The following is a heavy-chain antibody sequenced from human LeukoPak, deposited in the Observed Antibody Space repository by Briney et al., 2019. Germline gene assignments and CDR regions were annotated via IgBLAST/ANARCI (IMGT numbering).Heavy chain of an antibody. Sequence: KVGESLKISCKGSGYSFTSHWIGWVRQMPGKGLEWMGIIYPGDSDTRYSPSFQGQVTISADKSISTAYLQWSSLKASDTAMYYCARAYYYDSSGYYPHDAFDIWGQGTMVTVSS. J-gene: IGHJ3*02. CDR2: IYPGDSDT. CDR3: ARAYYYDSSGYYPHDAFDI. D-gene: IGHD3-22*01. V-gene: IGHV5-51*01. CDR1: GYSFTSHW.